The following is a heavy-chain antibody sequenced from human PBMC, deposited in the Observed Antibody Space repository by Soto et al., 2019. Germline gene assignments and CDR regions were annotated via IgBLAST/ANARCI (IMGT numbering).Heavy chain of an antibody. D-gene: IGHD2-21*01. CDR1: GYTFTSYV. Sequence: GASVKASCKASGYTFTSYVISWVRQAPGQGLEWMGWISAYNGNTNYAQKLQGRVTVTTDTSTSTAYMELRSLRSDDTAVYYCARIAYCGGDCYYDSDAFDIWGQGTMVTVSS. CDR3: ARIAYCGGDCYYDSDAFDI. CDR2: ISAYNGNT. J-gene: IGHJ3*02. V-gene: IGHV1-18*01.